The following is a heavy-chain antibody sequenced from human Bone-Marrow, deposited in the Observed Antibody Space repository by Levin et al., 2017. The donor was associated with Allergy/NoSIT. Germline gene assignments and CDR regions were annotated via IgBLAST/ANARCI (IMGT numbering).Heavy chain of an antibody. CDR1: GYSFIGYY. J-gene: IGHJ4*02. V-gene: IGHV1-2*02. Sequence: ASVKVPCKASGYSFIGYYLNWVRQAPGQGLEWMGWITPRDGATEYAQNFQDRVTMTWDTSTKTAFMELKSLRSDDTAVYYCAGEWGSGGDLDNWGQGSLVIVSS. CDR3: AGEWGSGGDLDN. CDR2: ITPRDGAT. D-gene: IGHD2-15*01.